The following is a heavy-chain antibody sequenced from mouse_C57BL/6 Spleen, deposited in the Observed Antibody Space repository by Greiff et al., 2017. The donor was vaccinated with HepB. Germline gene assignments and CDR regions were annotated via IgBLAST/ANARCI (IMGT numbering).Heavy chain of an antibody. CDR2: INPNNGGT. J-gene: IGHJ3*01. D-gene: IGHD1-1*01. CDR1: GYTFTDYN. CDR3: ARGSHYYGSSYGFAY. Sequence: EVKLVESGPELVKPGASVKIPCKASGYTFTDYNMDWVKQSHGKSLEWIGDINPNNGGTIYNQKFKGKATLTVDKSSSTAYMELRSLTSEDTAVYYCARGSHYYGSSYGFAYWGQGTLVTVSA. V-gene: IGHV1-18*01.